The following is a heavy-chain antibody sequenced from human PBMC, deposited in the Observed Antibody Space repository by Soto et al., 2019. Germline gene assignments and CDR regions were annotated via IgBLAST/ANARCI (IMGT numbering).Heavy chain of an antibody. Sequence: EVQLLESGGGLVQPGGSLRLSCAASGFTFSSNAMSWVRQAPGKGLEWVSAISGSGGSTYYADSVKGRFTISRDNSKNTLYLQMNSLRAEDTAVYYCAKLLNYDVWSGYPENYFDYWGQGTLVTVSS. CDR1: GFTFSSNA. CDR2: ISGSGGST. D-gene: IGHD3-3*01. J-gene: IGHJ4*02. V-gene: IGHV3-23*01. CDR3: AKLLNYDVWSGYPENYFDY.